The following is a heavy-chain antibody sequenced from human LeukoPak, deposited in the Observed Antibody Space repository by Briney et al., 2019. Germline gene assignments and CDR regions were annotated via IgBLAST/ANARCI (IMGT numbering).Heavy chain of an antibody. CDR1: GYTFTGYY. CDR3: ARVGLELYDAFDI. V-gene: IGHV1-2*02. Sequence: ASVTVSCKASGYTFTGYYMHWVRQAPGQGLEWMGWINPNSGGTNYAQKFQGRVTMTRDTSISTAYMELSRLRSDDTAVYYCARVGLELYDAFDIWGQGTMVTVSS. J-gene: IGHJ3*02. CDR2: INPNSGGT. D-gene: IGHD1-1*01.